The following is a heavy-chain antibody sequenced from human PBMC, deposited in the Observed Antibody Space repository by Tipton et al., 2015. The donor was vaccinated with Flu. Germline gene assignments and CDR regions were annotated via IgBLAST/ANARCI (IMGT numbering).Heavy chain of an antibody. CDR1: GGSVRTYY. CDR2: MSYSGRT. D-gene: IGHD2-15*01. J-gene: IGHJ4*02. Sequence: TLSLTCTVSGGSVRTYYWTWIRQPPGKGLEWIGHMSYSGRTDYNPSLKSRVTMSVDTSKNQFSLRLTSVTAADTAVYYCARLCSGGSCSLDYWGQGTLVTVSS. CDR3: ARLCSGGSCSLDY. V-gene: IGHV4-59*02.